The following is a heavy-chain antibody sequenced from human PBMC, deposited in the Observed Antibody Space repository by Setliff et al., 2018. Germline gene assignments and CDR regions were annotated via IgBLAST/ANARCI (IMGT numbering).Heavy chain of an antibody. CDR3: ARVDF. V-gene: IGHV1-18*01. J-gene: IGHJ4*02. Sequence: ASVKVSCKASGYTFTSYYGVTWVRQAPGQGLEWMGWIGAYNGNTYNAHKFQGRVTMTSDTSTSTAYMELRSLRSDDTAVYYCARVDFWGQGTLVTVSS. CDR2: IGAYNGNT. CDR1: GYTFTSYYG.